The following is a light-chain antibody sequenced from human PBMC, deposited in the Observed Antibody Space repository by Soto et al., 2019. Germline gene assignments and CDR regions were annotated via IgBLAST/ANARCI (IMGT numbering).Light chain of an antibody. Sequence: DIQMTQSPSSLSASVGDRVTITCQASQEISNYLNWYQQKPGKAPKRLIYNASNLETGVPSRFSGSGSGTDFTFTISSLQPEDIATYYCQQYDNLPLTFGPGTKVDIK. CDR3: QQYDNLPLT. CDR2: NAS. J-gene: IGKJ3*01. CDR1: QEISNY. V-gene: IGKV1-33*01.